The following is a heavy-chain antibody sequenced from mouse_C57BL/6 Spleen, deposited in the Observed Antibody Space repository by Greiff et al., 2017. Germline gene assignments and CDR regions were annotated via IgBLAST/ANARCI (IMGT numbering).Heavy chain of an antibody. CDR2: IDPSDSET. D-gene: IGHD1-1*01. Sequence: QVQLQQPGAELVRPGSSVKLSCKASGYTFTSYWMHWVKQRPIQGLEWIGNIDPSDSETHYNQKFKDKATLTVDKSSSTAYMQLSSLTSEDSAVYYCARGTTVVAPAYWGQGTTLTVSS. CDR3: ARGTTVVAPAY. J-gene: IGHJ2*01. V-gene: IGHV1-52*01. CDR1: GYTFTSYW.